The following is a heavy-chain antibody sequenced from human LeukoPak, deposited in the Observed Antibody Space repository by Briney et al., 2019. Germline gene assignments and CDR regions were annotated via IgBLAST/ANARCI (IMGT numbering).Heavy chain of an antibody. D-gene: IGHD3-10*01. J-gene: IGHJ5*02. V-gene: IGHV4-59*08. CDR1: GGSISSYY. Sequence: SETLSLTCTVSGGSISSYYWSWIRQPPGKGLEWIGYIYYSGSTNYNPSLKSRVTISVDTSKNQFSLKLSSVTAADTAVYYCASSRYGDWFDPWGQGTLVTVSS. CDR3: ASSRYGDWFDP. CDR2: IYYSGST.